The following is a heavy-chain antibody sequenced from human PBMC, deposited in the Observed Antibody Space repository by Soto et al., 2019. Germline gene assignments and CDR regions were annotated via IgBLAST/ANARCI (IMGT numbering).Heavy chain of an antibody. J-gene: IGHJ4*02. CDR3: ATGFSPFNY. CDR1: GGPFSGYY. Sequence: PSETLSLTCAVYGGPFSGYYWSWIRQPPGKGLEWIGKIHHSGSTNYNPSLKSRVTISVDTSKNQFSLTLASVITADTAVYYCATGFSPFNYWGQGTQVTVSS. V-gene: IGHV4-34*01. CDR2: IHHSGST.